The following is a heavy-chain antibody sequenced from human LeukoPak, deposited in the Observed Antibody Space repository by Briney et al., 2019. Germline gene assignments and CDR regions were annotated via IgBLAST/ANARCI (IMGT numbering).Heavy chain of an antibody. V-gene: IGHV3-21*01. D-gene: IGHD3-22*01. CDR2: ISSSSSYI. CDR1: GFTFSSYS. CDR3: ARGTSSSDYSRLYYFDY. Sequence: PGGSLRLSCAAPGFTFSSYSMNWVRQAPGKGLEWVSSISSSSSYIYYADSVKGRFTISRDNAKNSLYLQMNSLRAEDTAVYYCARGTSSSDYSRLYYFDYWGQGTLVTVSS. J-gene: IGHJ4*02.